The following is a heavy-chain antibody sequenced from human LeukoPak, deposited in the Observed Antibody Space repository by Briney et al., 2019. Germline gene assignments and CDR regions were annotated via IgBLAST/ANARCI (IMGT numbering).Heavy chain of an antibody. CDR2: IYPGDSDT. V-gene: IGHV5-51*01. D-gene: IGHD3-22*01. J-gene: IGHJ3*02. Sequence: GESLKISCKGSGYSFTSYWIGWVRQMPGKGLEWMGIIYPGDSDTRYSPSFQGQVTISADKSISAAYLQWGSLKASDTAMYYCARPFDDSSGPDAFDIWGQGTMVTVSS. CDR3: ARPFDDSSGPDAFDI. CDR1: GYSFTSYW.